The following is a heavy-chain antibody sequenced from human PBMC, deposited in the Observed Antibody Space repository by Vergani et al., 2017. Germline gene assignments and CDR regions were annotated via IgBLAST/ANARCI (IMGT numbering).Heavy chain of an antibody. Sequence: QVRLQESGPGLVKPSETLSLTCSVSGGSMSGYYWSWIRPPPGKELEWIGYMYHSGSTNYNPSLGTRVTISGDTSKNQFSLKVNSVTAADTAVYYCGIVADFYGLGSRLGDLWGQGILVTVSS. CDR2: MYHSGST. V-gene: IGHV4-59*01. CDR1: GGSMSGYY. J-gene: IGHJ5*02. D-gene: IGHD3-10*01. CDR3: GIVADFYGLGSRLGDL.